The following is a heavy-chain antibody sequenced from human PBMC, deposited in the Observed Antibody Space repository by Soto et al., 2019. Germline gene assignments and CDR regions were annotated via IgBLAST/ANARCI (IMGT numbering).Heavy chain of an antibody. Sequence: QVQLVQSGSEVKTPGSSVRVSCKASGGTFTTYAISWVRQAPGQGLAWMGRIIPLLGKAEYVEKFQGRVRMAAEKSTSTGYMELTSLRSEDTALYYCARDAPVYNGNYGRVFDSGGQGTLVTVSS. J-gene: IGHJ4*02. D-gene: IGHD1-26*01. CDR2: IIPLLGKA. CDR1: GGTFTTYA. V-gene: IGHV1-69*04. CDR3: ARDAPVYNGNYGRVFDS.